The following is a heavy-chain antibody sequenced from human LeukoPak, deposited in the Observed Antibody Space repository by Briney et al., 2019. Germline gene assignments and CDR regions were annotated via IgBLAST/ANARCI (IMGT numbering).Heavy chain of an antibody. V-gene: IGHV1-69*13. CDR3: ARSQWELLALFDY. Sequence: SVKVSCKASGGTFSSYAISWVRQAPGQGLEWMGGIIPIFGTANYAQKFQGRVTITADESTSTAYMELSSLRSEDTAVYYCARSQWELLALFDYWGQGTLVTVSS. J-gene: IGHJ4*02. CDR2: IIPIFGTA. CDR1: GGTFSSYA. D-gene: IGHD1-26*01.